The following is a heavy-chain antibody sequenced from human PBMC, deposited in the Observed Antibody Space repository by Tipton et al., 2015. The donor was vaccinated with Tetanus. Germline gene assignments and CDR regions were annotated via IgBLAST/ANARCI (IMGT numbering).Heavy chain of an antibody. V-gene: IGHV4-39*07. Sequence: TLSLTCTVSGGSISSSSYYWGWIRQPPGKGLEWIGEINHSGSTNYNPSLKSRVTISVDTSKNQFSLKLSSVTAADTAVYYCARDYIVGASGAYWFDPWGQGTLVTISS. CDR2: INHSGST. CDR3: ARDYIVGASGAYWFDP. J-gene: IGHJ5*02. CDR1: GGSISSSSYY. D-gene: IGHD1-26*01.